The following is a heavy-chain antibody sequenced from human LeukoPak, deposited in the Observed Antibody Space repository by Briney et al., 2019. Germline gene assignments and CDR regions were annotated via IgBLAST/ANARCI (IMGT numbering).Heavy chain of an antibody. CDR2: IYYSGST. V-gene: IGHV4-59*01. D-gene: IGHD3-22*01. CDR3: ASWGSRYYYDSSGYYSHLNFDY. Sequence: SETLSLTCTVSGGSISSYYWSWIRQPPGKGLEWIGYIYYSGSTNYNPSLKSRVTISVDTSKNQFSLKLSSVTAADTAVYYCASWGSRYYYDSSGYYSHLNFDYWGQGTLVTVSS. J-gene: IGHJ4*02. CDR1: GGSISSYY.